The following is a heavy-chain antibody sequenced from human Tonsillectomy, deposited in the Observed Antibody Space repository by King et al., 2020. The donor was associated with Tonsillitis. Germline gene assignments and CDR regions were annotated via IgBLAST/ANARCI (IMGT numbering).Heavy chain of an antibody. D-gene: IGHD2-2*02. CDR3: ARSLAYCSTTTCYNENGSFDY. CDR1: GFTFSSYA. Sequence: VQLVESGGGVVQPGRSLRLSCAASGFTFSSYALHWVRQAPGKGLEWVAVISYEGSNKYYADSVKGRFTISRDNSKKTVYRQMNSLRAEDTAVYYCARSLAYCSTTTCYNENGSFDYWGQGTLVTVSS. CDR2: ISYEGSNK. V-gene: IGHV3-30-3*01. J-gene: IGHJ4*02.